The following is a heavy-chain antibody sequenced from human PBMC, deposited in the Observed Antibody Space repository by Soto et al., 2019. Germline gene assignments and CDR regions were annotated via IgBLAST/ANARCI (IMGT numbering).Heavy chain of an antibody. CDR2: INHSGST. J-gene: IGHJ4*02. CDR3: ARRVRYSGSPYYFDY. CDR1: GGSFSGYY. Sequence: PSETLSLTCAVYGGSFSGYYWSWIRQPPGKGLEWIGEINHSGSTNYNPSLKSRVTISVDTSKNQFSLKLSSVTAADTAVYYCARRVRYSGSPYYFDYWGKGPLVTVSS. D-gene: IGHD5-12*01. V-gene: IGHV4-34*01.